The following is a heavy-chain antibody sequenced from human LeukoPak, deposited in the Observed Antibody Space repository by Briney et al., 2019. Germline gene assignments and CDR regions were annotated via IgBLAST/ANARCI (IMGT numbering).Heavy chain of an antibody. CDR2: IYTSGST. CDR1: GGSISSYY. Sequence: SETLSLTCTVSGGSISSYYWSWIRQPAGKGLEWIGRIYTSGSTNYNPSLKSRVTISVDTSKNQFSLKLSSVTAADTAVYYCAYSVSNYPSFDYWGQGTLVTVSS. CDR3: AYSVSNYPSFDY. D-gene: IGHD4-11*01. J-gene: IGHJ4*02. V-gene: IGHV4-4*07.